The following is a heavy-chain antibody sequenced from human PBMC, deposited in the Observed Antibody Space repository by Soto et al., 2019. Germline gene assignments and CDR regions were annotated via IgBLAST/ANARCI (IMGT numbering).Heavy chain of an antibody. D-gene: IGHD5-18*01. V-gene: IGHV1-69*01. CDR3: ATGGHNDGYNFDHGMDV. CDR1: GGLFTNNA. J-gene: IGHJ6*02. CDR2: VIPLFDTA. Sequence: QVQVVQYGAEVQKPGSSVTVSCKVSGGLFTNNAISWVRQSPGQGLERLGGVIPLFDTAYYAQIFRGRLRMSADGATTTAYVELSGVTAADTAVDFCATGGHNDGYNFDHGMDVWGQGTTVTVS.